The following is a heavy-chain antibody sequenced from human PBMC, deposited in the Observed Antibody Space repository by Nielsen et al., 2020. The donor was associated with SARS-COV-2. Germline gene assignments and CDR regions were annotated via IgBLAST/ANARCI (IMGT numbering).Heavy chain of an antibody. CDR2: IYSGGST. CDR3: ARGIEYSSSPVGY. CDR1: GFTVSSNY. Sequence: GESLKISCAASGFTVSSNYMSWVRQAPGKGLEWVSVIYSGGSTYYADSVKGRFTISRDNSKNTLYLQMNSLRAEDTAVYYCARGIEYSSSPVGYWGQGTLVTVSS. J-gene: IGHJ4*02. V-gene: IGHV3-66*01. D-gene: IGHD6-6*01.